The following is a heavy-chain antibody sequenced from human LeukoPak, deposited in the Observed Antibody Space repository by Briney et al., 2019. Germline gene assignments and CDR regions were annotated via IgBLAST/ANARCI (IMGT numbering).Heavy chain of an antibody. CDR3: ARCKAVAGTINAFDF. V-gene: IGHV5-51*01. Sequence: GESLKISCKGSGYSFTSYWIGWVRQMPGKDLEWVGINYPGDSEARYSPSFQGQVTISVDKSINTAYLQWSSLKASDNAMYYCARCKAVAGTINAFDFWGQGTMVTVSS. CDR2: NYPGDSEA. J-gene: IGHJ3*01. D-gene: IGHD6-19*01. CDR1: GYSFTSYW.